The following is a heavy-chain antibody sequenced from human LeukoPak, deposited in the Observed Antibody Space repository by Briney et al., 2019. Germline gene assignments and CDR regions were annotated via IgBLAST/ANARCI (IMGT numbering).Heavy chain of an antibody. V-gene: IGHV1-46*01. Sequence: ASVKVSCKASGYTFTIYDMHWVRQAPGQGLEWMGIINSIGGSTSYPQKFQGRVTMTRDMSRSTVYMELRSLRSQDTAVYYCARAQYSSISFDYCGQRTLVTVPS. D-gene: IGHD6-13*01. CDR1: GYTFTIYD. J-gene: IGHJ4*02. CDR3: ARAQYSSISFDY. CDR2: INSIGGST.